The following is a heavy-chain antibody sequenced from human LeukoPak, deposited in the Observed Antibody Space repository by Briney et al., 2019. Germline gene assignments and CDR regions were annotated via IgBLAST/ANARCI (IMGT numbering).Heavy chain of an antibody. CDR3: ARDWENWFDP. Sequence: ASVKVSCKASGYTFTSYDINWVRQATGQGLEWMGWISAYNGNTNYAQKLQGRVTMTTDTSTSTAYMELRSLRSDDTAVYYCARDWENWFDPWGQGTLVTVSS. V-gene: IGHV1-18*01. D-gene: IGHD1-26*01. J-gene: IGHJ5*02. CDR2: ISAYNGNT. CDR1: GYTFTSYD.